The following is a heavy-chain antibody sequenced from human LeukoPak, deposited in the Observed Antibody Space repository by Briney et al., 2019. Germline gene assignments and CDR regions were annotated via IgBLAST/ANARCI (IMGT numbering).Heavy chain of an antibody. CDR3: ARSRAGYSYGPPDY. D-gene: IGHD5-18*01. Sequence: SVKVSCKASGYTFTSYGISWVRQAPGQGLEWMGGIIPIFGTANYAQKFQGRVTITADESTSTAYMELSSLRSEDTAVYYCARSRAGYSYGPPDYWGQGTLVTVSS. J-gene: IGHJ4*02. V-gene: IGHV1-69*13. CDR2: IIPIFGTA. CDR1: GYTFTSYG.